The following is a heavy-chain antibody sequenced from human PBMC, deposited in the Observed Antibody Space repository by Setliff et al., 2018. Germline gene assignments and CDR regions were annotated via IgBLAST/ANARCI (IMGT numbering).Heavy chain of an antibody. J-gene: IGHJ3*02. Sequence: SETLSLTCTVSGGSISSSSYYWGWIRQPPGKGLEWIGSIYYSGSTYYNPSLKSRVTISVDTSKNQFSLKLSSVTAADTAVYYCARKEYYNFWSCPARAFDIWGQGTMVTVSS. CDR3: ARKEYYNFWSCPARAFDI. D-gene: IGHD3-3*01. CDR1: GGSISSSSYY. V-gene: IGHV4-39*07. CDR2: IYYSGST.